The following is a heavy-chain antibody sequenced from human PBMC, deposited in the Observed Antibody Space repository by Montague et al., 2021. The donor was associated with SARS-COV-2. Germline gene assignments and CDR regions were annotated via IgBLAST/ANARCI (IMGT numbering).Heavy chain of an antibody. Sequence: YNPSLKSRVTISVDTSKNQFSLKLSSVNAADTAVYYCASPTYYYDSSGFDAFDIWGQGKMGTGSS. D-gene: IGHD3-22*01. CDR3: ASPTYYYDSSGFDAFDI. J-gene: IGHJ3*02. V-gene: IGHV4-39*01.